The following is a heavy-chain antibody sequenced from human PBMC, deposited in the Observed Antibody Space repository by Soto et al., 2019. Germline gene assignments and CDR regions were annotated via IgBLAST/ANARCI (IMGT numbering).Heavy chain of an antibody. CDR3: ARGSVRYCRGGSCYYYYMDV. CDR1: GVTVSSNH. CDR2: IYKDGTT. D-gene: IGHD2-15*01. Sequence: GGSLRLSCAVSGVTVSSNHMSWVRQAPGKGLEWVSVIYKDGTTYYADSVKGRFTISRDKSKNTLYLQMNSLRAEDTAVHYCARGSVRYCRGGSCYYYYMDVCGQAPTVTVSS. V-gene: IGHV3-53*05. J-gene: IGHJ6*02.